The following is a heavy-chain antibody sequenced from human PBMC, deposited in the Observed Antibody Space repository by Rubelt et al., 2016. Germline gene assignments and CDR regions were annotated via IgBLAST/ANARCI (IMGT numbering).Heavy chain of an antibody. CDR2: IYYSGST. CDR3: SRPLGFNYCNGMDV. CDR1: GGSISSTSYY. Sequence: QLQLQESGPGLVKPSETMSLTCTVSGGSISSTSYYWGWIRQPPGKGLEWIGSIYYSGSTDYNSSLKSRVTISVDTSNNQFSLRLGSVTAAATAVDYGSRPLGFNYCNGMDVWGQGTTVTVSS. V-gene: IGHV4-39*01. J-gene: IGHJ6*02.